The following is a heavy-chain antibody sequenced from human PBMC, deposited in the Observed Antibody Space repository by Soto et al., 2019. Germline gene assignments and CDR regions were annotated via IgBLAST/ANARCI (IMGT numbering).Heavy chain of an antibody. CDR1: GYSISSGYY. D-gene: IGHD3-10*01. J-gene: IGHJ4*02. V-gene: IGHV4-38-2*01. CDR3: ASLFRGTRFD. CDR2: IYHSGST. Sequence: SETLSLTCAVSGYSISSGYYWCWIRQPPGKGLEWIGSIYHSGSTYYNPSLKSRVTISVDTSKNQFSLKLSSVTAADTAVYYCASLFRGTRFDWGQGTLVTVSS.